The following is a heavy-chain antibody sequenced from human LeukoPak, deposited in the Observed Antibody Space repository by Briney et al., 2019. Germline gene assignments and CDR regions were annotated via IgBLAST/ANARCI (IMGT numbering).Heavy chain of an antibody. CDR2: IKSKTDGGTT. J-gene: IGHJ4*02. D-gene: IGHD2-2*01. V-gene: IGHV3-15*01. CDR3: TTVASVDQLLDY. Sequence: LGGSLRLSCAASGFTFSNAWMSWVRQALGKGLEWVGRIKSKTDGGTTDYAAPVKGRFTISRDDSKNTLYLQMNSLRTEDTAVYYCTTVASVDQLLDYWGQGTLVTVSS. CDR1: GFTFSNAW.